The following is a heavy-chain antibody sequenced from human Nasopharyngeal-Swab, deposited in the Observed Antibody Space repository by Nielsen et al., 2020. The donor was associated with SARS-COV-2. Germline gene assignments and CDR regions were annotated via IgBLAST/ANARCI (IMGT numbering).Heavy chain of an antibody. CDR3: ARDSFSRVGAAGSSHYYYYGMDV. V-gene: IGHV3-7*01. J-gene: IGHJ6*02. CDR1: GFTFSSYW. Sequence: ESLKISCAASGFTFSSYWMSWVRQAPGKGLEWVANIKQDGSEKYYVDSVKGRFTISRDNAKNSLYLQMNSLRAEDTAVYYCARDSFSRVGAAGSSHYYYYGMDVWGQGTTVTVSS. CDR2: IKQDGSEK. D-gene: IGHD6-13*01.